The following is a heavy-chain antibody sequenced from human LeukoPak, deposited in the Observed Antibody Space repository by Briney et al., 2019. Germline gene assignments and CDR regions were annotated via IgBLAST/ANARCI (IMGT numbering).Heavy chain of an antibody. V-gene: IGHV3-30*02. CDR2: IQYDGSNK. Sequence: GGSLRLSCAASGFTFSVYGMHWVRQAPGKGLEWVTFIQYDGSNKYYADSVKGRFTISRDNSKNTLYLQMNSLRAEDTAVYYCAKDRCSNGVGCYYYYMDVWGKGTTVTISS. D-gene: IGHD2-8*01. J-gene: IGHJ6*03. CDR3: AKDRCSNGVGCYYYYMDV. CDR1: GFTFSVYG.